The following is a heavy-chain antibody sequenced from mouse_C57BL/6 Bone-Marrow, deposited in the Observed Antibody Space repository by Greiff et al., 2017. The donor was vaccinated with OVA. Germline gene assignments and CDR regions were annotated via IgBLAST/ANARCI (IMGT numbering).Heavy chain of an antibody. J-gene: IGHJ1*03. V-gene: IGHV5-9*01. CDR1: GFTFSSYT. CDR2: ISGGGGNT. Sequence: EVKLVESGGGLVKPGGSLKLSCAASGFTFSSYTMSWVRQTPEKRLEWVATISGGGGNTYYPASVKGRFTISSDNANITLYLQRSSLRSEDTALYYCARFITTVVATSYWYFDVWGTGTTVTVSS. D-gene: IGHD1-1*01. CDR3: ARFITTVVATSYWYFDV.